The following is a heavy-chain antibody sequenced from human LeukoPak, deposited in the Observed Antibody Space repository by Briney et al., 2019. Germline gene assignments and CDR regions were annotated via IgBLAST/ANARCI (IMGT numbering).Heavy chain of an antibody. Sequence: GRSLRLSCVASGFTFSIYAMCWVHQAPGKGLEWVSGISGSGGSTHYADSVQGRFTVSRDNSKNTLYLQMINLRAEDTAVYYCAKRPGYSSSWFYFDYWGQGTLVTVSS. J-gene: IGHJ4*02. V-gene: IGHV3-23*01. CDR3: AKRPGYSSSWFYFDY. CDR2: ISGSGGST. D-gene: IGHD6-13*01. CDR1: GFTFSIYA.